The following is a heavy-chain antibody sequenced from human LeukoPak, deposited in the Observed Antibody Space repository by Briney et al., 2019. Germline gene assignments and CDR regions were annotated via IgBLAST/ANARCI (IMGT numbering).Heavy chain of an antibody. CDR2: TYYRSKWYN. J-gene: IGHJ2*01. CDR1: GDSVSSNSAS. V-gene: IGHV6-1*01. D-gene: IGHD3-10*01. Sequence: SQTLSLTCAISGDSVSSNSASWNWVRQSPSTGLEWLGRTYYRSKWYNDYAVSVKSRITINPDTSKNQFSLQLNSVTPEDTAVYYCASASGTYSNWYFDLWGRGTLVTVSS. CDR3: ASASGTYSNWYFDL.